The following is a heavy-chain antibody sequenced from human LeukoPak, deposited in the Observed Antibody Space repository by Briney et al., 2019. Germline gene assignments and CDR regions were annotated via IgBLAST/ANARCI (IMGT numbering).Heavy chain of an antibody. D-gene: IGHD2-2*01. CDR3: ARGSTRYEA. CDR1: GGSMSRYY. CDR2: IYGSGST. V-gene: IGHV4-59*01. Sequence: PSETLSLTCTVSGGSMSRYYWSWIRQPPGKGLEWVGYIYGSGSTDYNPSLKSRVTISIDTSKNQLYLKVTSVTAADTAVYYCARGSTRYEAWGQGTLVTVSS. J-gene: IGHJ5*02.